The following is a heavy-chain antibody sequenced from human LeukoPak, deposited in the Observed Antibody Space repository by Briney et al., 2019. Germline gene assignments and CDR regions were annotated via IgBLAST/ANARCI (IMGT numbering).Heavy chain of an antibody. Sequence: GGSLRLSCAASGFTFSSYAMSWVRQAPGKGLEWVANIKQDGSEKYYVDSVKGRFTISRDNAKNSLYLQMNSLRAEDTAVYYCARDYGDYVRGFDYWGQGTLVTVSS. J-gene: IGHJ4*02. CDR2: IKQDGSEK. CDR1: GFTFSSYA. D-gene: IGHD4-17*01. CDR3: ARDYGDYVRGFDY. V-gene: IGHV3-7*01.